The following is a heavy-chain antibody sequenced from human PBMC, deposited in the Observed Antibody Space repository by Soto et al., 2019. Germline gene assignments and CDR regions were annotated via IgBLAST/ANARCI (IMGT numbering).Heavy chain of an antibody. V-gene: IGHV4-59*01. J-gene: IGHJ3*02. CDR1: GGSISGYY. Sequence: SVTLSLTYTVSGGSISGYYWSWIRQPPGKRLEWIGYINYFGSTNYNPSLKSRVTISVDTSREQFSLRLDSVTAADTAVYYCARYFDWPSAFDIWGQGTMVTVS. D-gene: IGHD3-9*01. CDR3: ARYFDWPSAFDI. CDR2: INYFGST.